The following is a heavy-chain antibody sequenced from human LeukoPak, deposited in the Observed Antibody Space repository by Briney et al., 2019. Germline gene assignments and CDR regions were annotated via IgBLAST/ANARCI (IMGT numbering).Heavy chain of an antibody. J-gene: IGHJ6*03. CDR3: ARGAVAGRFSLRPTGAYYMDV. Sequence: SVKVSCKASGGTFSSYAISWVRQAPGQGLEWMGGIIPIFGTANYAQKFQGRVTITADKSTSTAYMELSSLRSEDTAVYYCARGAVAGRFSLRPTGAYYMDVWGKGTTVTVSS. V-gene: IGHV1-69*06. D-gene: IGHD6-13*01. CDR1: GGTFSSYA. CDR2: IIPIFGTA.